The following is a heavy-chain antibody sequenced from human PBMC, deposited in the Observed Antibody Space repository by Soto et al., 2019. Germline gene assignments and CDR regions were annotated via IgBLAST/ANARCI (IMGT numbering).Heavy chain of an antibody. Sequence: QLQLQESGSGLVKPSQTLSLTCAVSGGSISSGGYSWSWIRQPPGKGLEWIGYIYHSGSTYSNPSLKGRGTIAVDRSKNQFSRKLSSVTAAGTAVYYCARVPSPWGQGTLVTVSS. J-gene: IGHJ5*02. CDR1: GGSISSGGYS. V-gene: IGHV4-30-2*01. CDR2: IYHSGST. CDR3: ARVPSP.